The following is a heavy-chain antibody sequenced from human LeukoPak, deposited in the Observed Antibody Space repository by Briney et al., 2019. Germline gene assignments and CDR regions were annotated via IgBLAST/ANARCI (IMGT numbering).Heavy chain of an antibody. CDR1: GYTFTSYD. D-gene: IGHD4-17*01. CDR2: MNPNSGNT. J-gene: IGHJ4*02. Sequence: ASVKVSCKASGYTFTSYDINWVRQATGQGLEWMGWMNPNSGNTGYAENFQGRVTMTRNTSISTAYMELSSLRSDDTAVYYCARDGPTTVTTYYDYWGQGTLVTVSS. CDR3: ARDGPTTVTTYYDY. V-gene: IGHV1-8*01.